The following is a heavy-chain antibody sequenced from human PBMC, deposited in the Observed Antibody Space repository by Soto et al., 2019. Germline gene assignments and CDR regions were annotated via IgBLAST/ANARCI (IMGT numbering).Heavy chain of an antibody. CDR1: GFTFSSYS. J-gene: IGHJ4*02. CDR2: ISSSSWNI. V-gene: IGHV3-48*02. D-gene: IGHD6-19*01. Sequence: EVQLVESEGGLVQPGGSLRLSCAASGFTFSSYSMNWVRQAPGKGLEWVSYISSSSWNIYYADSVKGRFTISRDNAKNSLYLQMNSLRDEDTAVYYCARDKVESSGWPDFDYWGQGTLVTVSS. CDR3: ARDKVESSGWPDFDY.